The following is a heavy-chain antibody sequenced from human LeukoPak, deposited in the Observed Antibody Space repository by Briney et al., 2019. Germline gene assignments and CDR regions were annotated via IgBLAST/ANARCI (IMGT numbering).Heavy chain of an antibody. J-gene: IGHJ6*03. D-gene: IGHD4-11*01. CDR1: GFTFSSYA. Sequence: GGSLRLSCAASGFTFSSYAMHWVRQAPGKGLEWVAIISYDGSNKYYAESVKGRFTISRDNSKNTLYLQMNSLRAEDTAVYYCAREATVTTENTYYYYYMDVWGKGTTVTVSS. CDR3: AREATVTTENTYYYYYMDV. CDR2: ISYDGSNK. V-gene: IGHV3-30*04.